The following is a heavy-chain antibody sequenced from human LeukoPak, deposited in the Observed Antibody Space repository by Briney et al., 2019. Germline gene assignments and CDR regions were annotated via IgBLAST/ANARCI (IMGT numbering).Heavy chain of an antibody. CDR1: GFTFSSYG. V-gene: IGHV3-23*01. Sequence: GGTLRLSCAASGFTFSSYGMSWVRQAPGKGLEWVSAISGSGGSTYYADSVKGRFTISRDNSKNTLYLQMNSLRAEDTAVYYCAKSWCETICYGIYDWGQGTLVTVS. J-gene: IGHJ4*02. CDR3: AKSWCETICYGIYD. CDR2: ISGSGGST. D-gene: IGHD2-2*01.